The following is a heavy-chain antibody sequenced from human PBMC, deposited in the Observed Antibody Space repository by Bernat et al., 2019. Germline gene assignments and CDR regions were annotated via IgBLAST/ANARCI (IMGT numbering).Heavy chain of an antibody. CDR2: INSDGSDR. J-gene: IGHJ3*02. Sequence: EVQLVESGGGLVQPGGSLRLSCAASGFTFSNYWMHWVRQAPGKGLVWVSRINSDGSDRSYADFVKGQFTISRDNAKNTVYLQMNSLTAEDTAVYYCAREIGSSRHTDAFDIWGQGTMVTVSS. V-gene: IGHV3-74*01. CDR3: AREIGSSRHTDAFDI. D-gene: IGHD6-13*01. CDR1: GFTFSNYW.